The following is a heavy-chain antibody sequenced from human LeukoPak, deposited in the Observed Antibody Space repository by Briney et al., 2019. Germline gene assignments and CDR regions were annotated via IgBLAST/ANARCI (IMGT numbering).Heavy chain of an antibody. D-gene: IGHD6-19*01. CDR1: GYTFTRYG. V-gene: IGHV1-18*01. CDR3: ARDGAGYYGMDV. Sequence: GASVKVSCKASGYTFTRYGISWVRQAPGQGLEWMGWISAYNGTTKYAQKLQGRVTMTADTSTSTAYMELRSLRSDDTAVYYCARDGAGYYGMDVWGQGTTVTVSS. CDR2: ISAYNGTT. J-gene: IGHJ6*02.